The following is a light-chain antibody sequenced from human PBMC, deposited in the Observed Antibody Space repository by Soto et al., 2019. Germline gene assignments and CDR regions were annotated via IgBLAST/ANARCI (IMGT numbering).Light chain of an antibody. CDR2: GAS. V-gene: IGKV3-20*01. Sequence: EMVLTQSPGTLSLSPGERATLSCRASQSVSSSYLAWYQQKPGQAPRLLIHGASSRATGIPDRFSGSGSGTNFSLTISRLEPEDFAVYYCQQSGRSVTFGGGTKVEIK. CDR3: QQSGRSVT. CDR1: QSVSSSY. J-gene: IGKJ4*01.